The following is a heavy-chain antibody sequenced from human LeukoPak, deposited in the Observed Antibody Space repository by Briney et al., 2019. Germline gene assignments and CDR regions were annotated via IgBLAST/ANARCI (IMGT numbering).Heavy chain of an antibody. CDR2: IYTSGST. CDR1: GGSISSGSYY. D-gene: IGHD5-12*01. CDR3: ARNSYGGYDREGWFDP. V-gene: IGHV4-61*02. J-gene: IGHJ5*02. Sequence: SETLSLTCTVSGGSISSGSYYWSWIRQPAGKGLEWIGRIYTSGSTNYNPSLKSRVTISVDTSKNQFSLKLSSVTAADTAVYYCARNSYGGYDREGWFDPWGQGILVTVSS.